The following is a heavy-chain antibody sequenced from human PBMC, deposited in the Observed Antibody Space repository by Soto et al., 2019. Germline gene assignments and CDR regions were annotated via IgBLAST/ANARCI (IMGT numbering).Heavy chain of an antibody. CDR3: ARARITIFGSTPWFDP. CDR1: GDSLSTYY. CDR2: IHDTGRT. D-gene: IGHD3-3*01. Sequence: SETLSLTCTVSGDSLSTYYWSWIRQPAGERLEWIGRIHDTGRTNYNPSLKSRVTMSVDTSKNQFSLRVNSVTAADTAVYYCARARITIFGSTPWFDPWGQGTLVTVSS. V-gene: IGHV4-4*07. J-gene: IGHJ5*02.